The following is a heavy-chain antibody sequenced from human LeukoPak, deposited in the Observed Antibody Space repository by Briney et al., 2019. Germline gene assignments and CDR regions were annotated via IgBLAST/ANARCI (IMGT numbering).Heavy chain of an antibody. CDR2: INPNSGGA. CDR1: GYTFTAYY. CDR3: ARYGVPDRNYLDN. V-gene: IGHV1-2*02. D-gene: IGHD1-14*01. J-gene: IGHJ4*02. Sequence: ASVKVSCKASGYTFTAYYMNWVRQAPGQGLEWMGWINPNSGGADYAQKFQGRISTTRDTSISTAYMELSRLTSDDTAVYYCARYGVPDRNYLDNWGQGTLVTVSS.